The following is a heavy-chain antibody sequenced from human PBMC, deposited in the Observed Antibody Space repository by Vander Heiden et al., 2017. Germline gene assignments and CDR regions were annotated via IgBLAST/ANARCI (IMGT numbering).Heavy chain of an antibody. J-gene: IGHJ3*02. CDR3: ASDIHSDAFDI. Sequence: QVQLVESGGGVVQPGRSLRLSCAASGFTFSSYAMHWVRQAPGKGLEWVAVISYDGNYKYYADSVKGRFTISRDNSKNTLYLQMNSLRAEDTAVYYCASDIHSDAFDIWGQGTMVTVSS. V-gene: IGHV3-30*04. CDR2: ISYDGNYK. CDR1: GFTFSSYA.